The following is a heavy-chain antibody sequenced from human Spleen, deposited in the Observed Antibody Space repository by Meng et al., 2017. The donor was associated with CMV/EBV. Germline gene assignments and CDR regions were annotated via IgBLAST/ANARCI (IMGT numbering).Heavy chain of an antibody. D-gene: IGHD5-12*01. CDR2: IYYIGST. V-gene: IGHV4-59*01. CDR1: GGSISSYY. J-gene: IGHJ5*02. Sequence: LRLSCTVSGGSISSYYWSWIRQPPGKGLEWIGYIYYIGSTNYNPSLKSRVTISVDTSKNQFSLKLSSVTAADTAVYYCATSITTISWFDPWGQGTLVTVSS. CDR3: ATSITTISWFDP.